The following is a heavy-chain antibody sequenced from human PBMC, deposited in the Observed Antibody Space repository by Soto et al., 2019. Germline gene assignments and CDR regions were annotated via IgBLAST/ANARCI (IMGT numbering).Heavy chain of an antibody. CDR2: MNPNSANT. Sequence: QVQLVQSGAEVKKPGASVKVSCKASGYTFTSYDINWVRQATGQGLEWMGWMNPNSANTGYAQKVQGRVTMTRNTSISTAYMELSRLRAEDTPGNNCAREWGRGVDVWGQGTTVTVSS. CDR1: GYTFTSYD. CDR3: AREWGRGVDV. D-gene: IGHD1-26*01. V-gene: IGHV1-8*01. J-gene: IGHJ6*02.